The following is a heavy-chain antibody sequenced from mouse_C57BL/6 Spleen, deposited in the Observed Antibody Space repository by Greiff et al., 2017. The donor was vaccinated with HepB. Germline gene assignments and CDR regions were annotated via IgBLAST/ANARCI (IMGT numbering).Heavy chain of an antibody. Sequence: QLQQSGPELVKPGASVKISCKASGYSFTSYYIHWVKQRPGPGLEWIGWIYPGSGNTKYNEKFKGKATLTADTSSSTAYMQLSSLTSEDSAVYYCASSYYSNKYYAMDYWGQGTSVTVSS. CDR1: GYSFTSYY. J-gene: IGHJ4*01. D-gene: IGHD2-5*01. V-gene: IGHV1-66*01. CDR2: IYPGSGNT. CDR3: ASSYYSNKYYAMDY.